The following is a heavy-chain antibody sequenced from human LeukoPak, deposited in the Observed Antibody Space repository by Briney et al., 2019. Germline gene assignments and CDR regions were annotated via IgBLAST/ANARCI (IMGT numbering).Heavy chain of an antibody. J-gene: IGHJ4*02. CDR2: INPNSGGT. D-gene: IGHD6-13*01. CDR3: ARDLRRRRGGYSSSWYLFDY. Sequence: ASVKVSCKASGYTFTGYYMHWVRQAPGQGLEWMGWINPNSGGTNYAQKFQGRVTMTRDTSIGTAYMELSRLRSDDTAVYYCARDLRRRRGGYSSSWYLFDYWGQGTLVTVSS. CDR1: GYTFTGYY. V-gene: IGHV1-2*02.